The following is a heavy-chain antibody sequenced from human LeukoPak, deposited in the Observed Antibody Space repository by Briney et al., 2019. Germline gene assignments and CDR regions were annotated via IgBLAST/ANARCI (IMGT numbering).Heavy chain of an antibody. D-gene: IGHD4-17*01. Sequence: GGSLRLSCATSGFTFSSYGLHWVRQAPGKGLEWVAVISYDEAKAYYADSVKGRFTISRDNSKNTLYLQMNSLRVEDTAIYYCAIGGRLTAVTKIFDYWGQGTLVTVSS. J-gene: IGHJ4*02. CDR2: ISYDEAKA. V-gene: IGHV3-30*03. CDR1: GFTFSSYG. CDR3: AIGGRLTAVTKIFDY.